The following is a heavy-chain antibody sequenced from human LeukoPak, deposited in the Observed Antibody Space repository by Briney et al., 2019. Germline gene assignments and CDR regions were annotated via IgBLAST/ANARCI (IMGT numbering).Heavy chain of an antibody. CDR3: ARRGIAAAGRDSWFDP. CDR2: MNPNSGNT. J-gene: IGHJ5*02. CDR1: GYTFTSYD. D-gene: IGHD6-13*01. V-gene: IGHV1-8*01. Sequence: ASVKVSCKASGYTFTSYDINWVRQATGQGLEWMGWMNPNSGNTGYAQKFQGRVTMTRNTSISTAYMELSSLRSEDTAVYYCARRGIAAAGRDSWFDPWGQGTLVTVSS.